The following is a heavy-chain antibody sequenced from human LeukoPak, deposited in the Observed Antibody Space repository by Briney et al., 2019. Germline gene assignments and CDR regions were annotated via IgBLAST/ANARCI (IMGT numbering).Heavy chain of an antibody. Sequence: GGSLRLSCAASGFTFSDYYMSWIRQAPGKGLEWLSYISSSGSTIYYADSVKGRFTISRDNAKNSLYLQMNSLRAEDTALYYCAKGRGANYYYYGMDVWGQGTTVTVSS. CDR3: AKGRGANYYYYGMDV. CDR1: GFTFSDYY. V-gene: IGHV3-11*01. D-gene: IGHD3-10*01. J-gene: IGHJ6*02. CDR2: ISSSGSTI.